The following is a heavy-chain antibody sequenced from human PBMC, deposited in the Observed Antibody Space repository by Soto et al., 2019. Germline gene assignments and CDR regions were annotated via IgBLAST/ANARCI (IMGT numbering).Heavy chain of an antibody. CDR2: INHSGST. CDR3: ASSRYSRRFDY. Sequence: PSETLSLTCAVYCGSFSGYYWSWIRQPPGKGLEWIGEINHSGSTNYNPSLKSRVTISVDTSKNQFSLKLSSVTAADTAVYYCASSRYSRRFDYWGQGTLVTVSS. CDR1: CGSFSGYY. D-gene: IGHD6-13*01. J-gene: IGHJ4*02. V-gene: IGHV4-34*01.